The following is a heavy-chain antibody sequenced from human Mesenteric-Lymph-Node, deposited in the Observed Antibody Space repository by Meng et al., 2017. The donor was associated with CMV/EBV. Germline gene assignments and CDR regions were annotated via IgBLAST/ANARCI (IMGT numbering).Heavy chain of an antibody. Sequence: AGYGGSCSGYYWSWIRQPPGKGLEWIGEINHSGSTNYNPSLKSRVTISVDTSKNQLSLKLSSVTAADTAVYYCARSVVVTAIIWYFDLWGRGTLVTVSS. CDR2: INHSGST. V-gene: IGHV4-34*01. CDR1: GGSCSGYY. J-gene: IGHJ2*01. D-gene: IGHD2-21*02. CDR3: ARSVVVTAIIWYFDL.